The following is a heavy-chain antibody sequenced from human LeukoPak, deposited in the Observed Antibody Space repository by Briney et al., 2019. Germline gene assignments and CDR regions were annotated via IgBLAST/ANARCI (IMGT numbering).Heavy chain of an antibody. V-gene: IGHV3-23*01. J-gene: IGHJ4*02. CDR2: ISGRGGGT. D-gene: IGHD5-12*01. CDR3: ARAYSGYEVGNY. Sequence: GGSLRLSCAASGFTFSSYAMSWVRQAPGKGLEWVSAISGRGGGTYYADSVKGRFTISRDNSKNTLYMQMNSLRAEDTAVYYCARAYSGYEVGNYWGQGTLVTVSS. CDR1: GFTFSSYA.